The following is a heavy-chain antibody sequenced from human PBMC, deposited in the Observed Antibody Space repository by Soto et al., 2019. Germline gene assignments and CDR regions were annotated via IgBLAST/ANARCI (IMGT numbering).Heavy chain of an antibody. D-gene: IGHD4-17*01. V-gene: IGHV1-69*02. J-gene: IGHJ4*02. CDR1: GGTFSSYT. Sequence: QVQLVQSGAEVKKPGSSVKVSCTASGGTFSSYTISWVRQAPGQGLEWMGRIIPILGIANYAQKFQGRVTITEDKSTSTAYMELSSLRSEDTAVYYCARGTVTTRMVASGLFDYWGQGTLVTVSS. CDR2: IIPILGIA. CDR3: ARGTVTTRMVASGLFDY.